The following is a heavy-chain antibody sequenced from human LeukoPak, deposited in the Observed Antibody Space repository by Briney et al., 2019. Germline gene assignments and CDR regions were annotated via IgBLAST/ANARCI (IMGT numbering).Heavy chain of an antibody. V-gene: IGHV4-59*01. Sequence: SETLSLTCTVSGGSISSYYWSWIRQPPGKGLEWIGYIYYSGSTNYNPSLKSRVTISVDTSKNQFSLKPSSVTAADTAVYYSASDRGVHGDYKVHPYYYYYGMDVWGQGTTVTVSS. CDR3: ASDRGVHGDYKVHPYYYYYGMDV. J-gene: IGHJ6*02. CDR1: GGSISSYY. D-gene: IGHD4-17*01. CDR2: IYYSGST.